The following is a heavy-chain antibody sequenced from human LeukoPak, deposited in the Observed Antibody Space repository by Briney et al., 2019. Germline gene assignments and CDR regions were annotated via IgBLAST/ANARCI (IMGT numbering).Heavy chain of an antibody. V-gene: IGHV3-7*01. CDR3: ARILLGYCSGGSCEGGLNWFDP. D-gene: IGHD2-15*01. CDR2: IKQDGSEK. J-gene: IGHJ5*02. Sequence: PGGSLRLSCAASGFTFSSYWLSWVRQAPGKGLEWVANIKQDGSEKYYVDSVKGRFTISRDNAKNSLYLQMNSLRAEDTAVYYCARILLGYCSGGSCEGGLNWFDPWGQGTLVTVSS. CDR1: GFTFSSYW.